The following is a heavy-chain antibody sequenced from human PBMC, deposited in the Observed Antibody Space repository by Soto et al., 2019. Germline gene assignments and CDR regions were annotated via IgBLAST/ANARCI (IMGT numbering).Heavy chain of an antibody. D-gene: IGHD6-19*01. J-gene: IGHJ4*02. CDR1: GGSFRNYF. CDR3: ARGKWLDND. CDR2: IKHRGTT. Sequence: QVQLQQWGAGLLKPSETLSLTCAVYGGSFRNYFWTWIRQPPGKGLEGIGEIKHRGTTSYNPSLKSRLTISVDRSKSQFSLKLFSVTAADTAVYYCARGKWLDNDWGQGTLVTVSS. V-gene: IGHV4-34*02.